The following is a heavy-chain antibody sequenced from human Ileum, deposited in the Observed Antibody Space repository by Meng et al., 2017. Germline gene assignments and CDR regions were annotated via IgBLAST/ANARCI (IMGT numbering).Heavy chain of an antibody. CDR1: GFTFGSYG. CDR3: ASDTGQLVHYWYFDL. CDR2: IWYDGSNK. J-gene: IGHJ2*01. Sequence: VALGELGGGGLQPGWPLSLSCAASGFTFGSYGMPWVRQAPGKGLAWVAVIWYDGSNKYYADSVKGRFTISRDNSKNTLYLQMNSLRAEDTAVYYCASDTGQLVHYWYFDLWGRGTLVTVSS. D-gene: IGHD6-6*01. V-gene: IGHV3-33*01.